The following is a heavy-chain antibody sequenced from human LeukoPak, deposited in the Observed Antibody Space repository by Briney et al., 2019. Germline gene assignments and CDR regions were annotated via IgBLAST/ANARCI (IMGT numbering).Heavy chain of an antibody. CDR2: MNPKSGNA. CDR3: VRSDYRLLHNWFDP. J-gene: IGHJ5*02. CDR1: GYTFISYD. D-gene: IGHD2-15*01. V-gene: IGHV1-8*01. Sequence: ASVKVSCKASGYTFISYDINWGRQATGQGLEWMGWMNPKSGNAGYAQQFQGRVTMTSNTYITTAYLELSSLRSDDTAVYYCVRSDYRLLHNWFDPWGQGTLVTVSS.